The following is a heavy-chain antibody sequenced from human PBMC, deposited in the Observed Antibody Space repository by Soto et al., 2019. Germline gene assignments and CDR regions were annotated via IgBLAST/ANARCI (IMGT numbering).Heavy chain of an antibody. CDR3: ARDFEY. J-gene: IGHJ4*02. CDR2: INSDGSST. V-gene: IGHV3-74*01. CDR1: GFTFSTFW. Sequence: EVQLVESGGGLVQPGGSLRLSCEASGFTFSTFWMHWVRQAPGKGLVWVSRINSDGSSTNYADSVKGRVTISRDNAKNPLYLQLNSLRPEDMAVYYCARDFEYWAQRTLVSVSS.